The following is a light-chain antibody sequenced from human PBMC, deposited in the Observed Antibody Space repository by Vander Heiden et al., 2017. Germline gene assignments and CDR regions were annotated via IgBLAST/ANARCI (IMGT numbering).Light chain of an antibody. CDR2: DNK. Sequence: SVLTHPPSVSAAPGQKVTISCSGGSSTIGKNYVSWYQQLPGTAPKLLIYDNKKRPSGIPDRFSASKSGTSATLGITGLQTGDEADHYCGTWDSSLSAYVFGTGTKVTAL. V-gene: IGLV1-51*01. CDR3: GTWDSSLSAYV. J-gene: IGLJ1*01. CDR1: SSTIGKNY.